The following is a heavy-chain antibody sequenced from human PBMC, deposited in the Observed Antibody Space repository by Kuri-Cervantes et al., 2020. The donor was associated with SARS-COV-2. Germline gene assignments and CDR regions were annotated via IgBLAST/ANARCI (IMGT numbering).Heavy chain of an antibody. J-gene: IGHJ6*02. CDR1: GFTFSSYA. Sequence: GGSLRLSCAASGFTFSSYAMSWVRQAPGKGLEGVSVIYSGGSTYYADSVKGRFTIPRDNSKNTLYLQMNSLRAEDTAVYYCARKSIPFYGDYTDYYYYGMDVWGQGTTVTVSS. D-gene: IGHD4-17*01. CDR2: IYSGGST. CDR3: ARKSIPFYGDYTDYYYYGMDV. V-gene: IGHV3-66*01.